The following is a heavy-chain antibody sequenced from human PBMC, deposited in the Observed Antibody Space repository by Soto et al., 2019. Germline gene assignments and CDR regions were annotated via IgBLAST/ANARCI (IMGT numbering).Heavy chain of an antibody. Sequence: SETLSLTCTVSGASIRSTDYYWSWIRQAPGKGLEWIGYVYYTGSTYYNPSLMSRLAISVDTSKNQFSLKLTSVTAAETAVYYCVRTARQGAVAPHWFDRWGQGTQVTVSS. CDR1: GASIRSTDYY. D-gene: IGHD2-21*02. CDR3: VRTARQGAVAPHWFDR. V-gene: IGHV4-30-4*02. CDR2: VYYTGST. J-gene: IGHJ5*02.